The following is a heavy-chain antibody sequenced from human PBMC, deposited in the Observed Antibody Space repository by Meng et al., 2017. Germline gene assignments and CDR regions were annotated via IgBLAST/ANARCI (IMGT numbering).Heavy chain of an antibody. CDR1: GYTFTSYG. Sequence: QVQLVQSGAGVKKPGASVKGSCKASGYTFTSYGISWVRQAPGQGLEWMGWISAYNGNTNYAQKLQGRVTMTTDTSTSTAYMELRSLRSDDTAVYYCARDLKRDHHLGEGGYWGQGTLVTVSS. D-gene: IGHD3-16*01. CDR2: ISAYNGNT. V-gene: IGHV1-18*01. J-gene: IGHJ4*02. CDR3: ARDLKRDHHLGEGGY.